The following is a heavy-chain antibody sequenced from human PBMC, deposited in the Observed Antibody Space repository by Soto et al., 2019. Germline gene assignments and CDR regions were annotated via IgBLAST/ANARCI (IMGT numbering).Heavy chain of an antibody. CDR3: AREVAAALYYFDY. CDR2: IYYSGST. D-gene: IGHD6-13*01. J-gene: IGHJ4*02. CDR1: GGSISSGGYY. Sequence: SETLSLTCTVSGGSISSGGYYWSWIRQHPGKGLEWVGYIYYSGSTYYNPSLKSRVTISVDTSKNQFSLKLSSVTAADTAVYYCAREVAAALYYFDYRGQATLVTVSS. V-gene: IGHV4-31*03.